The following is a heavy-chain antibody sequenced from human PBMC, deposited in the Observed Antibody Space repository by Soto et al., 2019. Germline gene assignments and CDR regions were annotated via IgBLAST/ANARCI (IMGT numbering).Heavy chain of an antibody. CDR1: GFTFSSYS. CDR2: ISSSSSTI. CDR3: ARKLSGYYSQYYGMDV. D-gene: IGHD3-3*01. Sequence: GGSLRLSCAASGFTFSSYSMNWVRQAPGKGLEWVSYISSSSSTIYYAGSVKGRFTISRDNAKNSLYLQMNSLRDEDTAVYYCARKLSGYYSQYYGMDVWGQGTTVTVS. J-gene: IGHJ6*02. V-gene: IGHV3-48*02.